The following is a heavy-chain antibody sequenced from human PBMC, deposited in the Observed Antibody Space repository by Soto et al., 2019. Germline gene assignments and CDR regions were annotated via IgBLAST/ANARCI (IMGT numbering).Heavy chain of an antibody. Sequence: QLQLQESGPGLVKPSETLSLTCTVSGGSISSSSYYWGWIRQPPGKGLEWIGSIYYSGSTYYNPSLKSRVTISVDTSKNQFSLKLSSVTAADTAVYYCARSSMIRGAQSFDYWGQGTLVTVSS. CDR1: GGSISSSSYY. V-gene: IGHV4-39*01. D-gene: IGHD3-22*01. CDR3: ARSSMIRGAQSFDY. J-gene: IGHJ4*02. CDR2: IYYSGST.